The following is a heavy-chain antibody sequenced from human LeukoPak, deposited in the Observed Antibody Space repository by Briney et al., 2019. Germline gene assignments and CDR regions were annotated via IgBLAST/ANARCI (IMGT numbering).Heavy chain of an antibody. J-gene: IGHJ4*02. Sequence: PGRSLRLSCAASGFTFSSYAMHWVRQAQGRGLGWGAVISYDGSNKYYADSVKGRLTISRDNSNNTLFLQISRVRGDDTAVYYCAKDMAYQLLYHFDSWGQGTLVTVSS. V-gene: IGHV3-30-3*01. CDR3: AKDMAYQLLYHFDS. CDR2: ISYDGSNK. CDR1: GFTFSSYA. D-gene: IGHD2-21*01.